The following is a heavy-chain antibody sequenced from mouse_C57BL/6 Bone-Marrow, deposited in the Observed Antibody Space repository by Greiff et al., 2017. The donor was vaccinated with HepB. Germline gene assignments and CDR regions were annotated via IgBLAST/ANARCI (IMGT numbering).Heavy chain of an antibody. CDR1: GFTFSDYG. D-gene: IGHD1-1*01. CDR2: ISSGSSTI. J-gene: IGHJ4*01. Sequence: EVKVVESGGGLVKPGGSLKLSCAASGFTFSDYGMHWVRQAPEKGLEWVAYISSGSSTIYYADTVKGRFTISRDNATNTLFLQMTSLLSEDTAVYYCASHGSSSYAMDYWGQGTSVTVSS. CDR3: ASHGSSSYAMDY. V-gene: IGHV5-17*01.